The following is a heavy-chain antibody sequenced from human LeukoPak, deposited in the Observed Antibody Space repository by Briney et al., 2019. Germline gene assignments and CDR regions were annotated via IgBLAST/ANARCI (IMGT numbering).Heavy chain of an antibody. CDR3: ARGGPQLARPGDY. D-gene: IGHD6-13*01. J-gene: IGHJ4*02. CDR2: INHSGST. V-gene: IGHV4-34*01. CDR1: GGSFSGYY. Sequence: SETLSLTCAVYGGSFSGYYWSWIRQPPGKGLEWIGEINHSGSTNYNPSLKSRVTISVDTSKNQFSLKLSSVTAAGTAVYYCARGGPQLARPGDYWGQGTLVTVSS.